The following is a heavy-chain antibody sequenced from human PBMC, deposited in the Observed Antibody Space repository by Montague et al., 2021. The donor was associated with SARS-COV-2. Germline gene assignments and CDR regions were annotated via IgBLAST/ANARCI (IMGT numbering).Heavy chain of an antibody. J-gene: IGHJ3*02. D-gene: IGHD3-22*01. CDR2: IYYSGST. CDR3: ARARTRMTMKVVVIDAFDI. Sequence: TLPLTCTVSGGSISSSSYYWSWIRQHPGKGLEWIGYIYYSGSTYYNPSLKSRVTISVDTSKNQFSLKLSSVTAADTAVYYCARARTRMTMKVVVIDAFDIWGQGTMVTVSS. CDR1: GGSISSSSYY. V-gene: IGHV4-31*03.